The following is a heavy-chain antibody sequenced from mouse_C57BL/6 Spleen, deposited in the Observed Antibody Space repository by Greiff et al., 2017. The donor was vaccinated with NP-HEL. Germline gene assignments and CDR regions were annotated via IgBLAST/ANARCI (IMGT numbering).Heavy chain of an antibody. J-gene: IGHJ1*03. CDR2: IHPNSGST. Sequence: QVHVKQPGAELVKPGASVKLSCKASGYTFTSYWMHWVKQRPGQGLEWIGMIHPNSGSTNYNEKFKSKATLTVDKSSSTAYMQLSSLTSEDSAVYYCARSRNHWYFDVWGTGTTVTVSS. CDR1: GYTFTSYW. V-gene: IGHV1-64*01. CDR3: ARSRNHWYFDV. D-gene: IGHD2-1*01.